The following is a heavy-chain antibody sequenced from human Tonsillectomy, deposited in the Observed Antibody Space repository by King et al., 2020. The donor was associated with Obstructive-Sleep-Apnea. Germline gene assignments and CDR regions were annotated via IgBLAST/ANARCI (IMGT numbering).Heavy chain of an antibody. CDR2: IRSKAYGGTP. CDR1: GFTFGDYA. Sequence: VQLVESGGGLVQPGRSLRLSCTASGFTFGDYAMSWFRQAPGKGLEWGGFIRSKAYGGTPEYAASVKGRFTISRDDSKSIAYLQMNSLKTEDTAVYYCTRDRYPGPIFGVVMPGDAFDIWGQGTMVTVSS. J-gene: IGHJ3*02. CDR3: TRDRYPGPIFGVVMPGDAFDI. V-gene: IGHV3-49*03. D-gene: IGHD3-3*01.